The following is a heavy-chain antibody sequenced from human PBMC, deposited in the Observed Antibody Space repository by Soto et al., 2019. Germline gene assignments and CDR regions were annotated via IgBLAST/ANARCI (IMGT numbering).Heavy chain of an antibody. CDR2: IKSKTDGGTT. Sequence: EVQLVESGGGLVKPGGSLRLSCAASGFTFSNAWMSWVRQAPGKGLEWVGRIKSKTDGGTTDYAAPVKGRFTISRDDSKNTLYLQMNTLRAEDTAVYYCAKDQRYSWGQGSLVTVSS. V-gene: IGHV3-15*01. J-gene: IGHJ5*02. D-gene: IGHD1-20*01. CDR1: GFTFSNAW. CDR3: AKDQRYS.